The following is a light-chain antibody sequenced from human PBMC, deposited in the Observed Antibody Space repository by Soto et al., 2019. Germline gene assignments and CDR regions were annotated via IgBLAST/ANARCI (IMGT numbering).Light chain of an antibody. J-gene: IGKJ2*01. CDR2: KAS. CDR3: QQSNSYPYT. CDR1: QSISDW. V-gene: IGKV1-5*03. Sequence: DIPMTQSPSTLSASVGDIVTITCRASQSISDWLAWYQQTPRKAPKLLIYKASSLQSGVPSRFSGSGSGTEFSLTSSRLQPDDFATFDWQQSNSYPYTFGQGTNLEIK.